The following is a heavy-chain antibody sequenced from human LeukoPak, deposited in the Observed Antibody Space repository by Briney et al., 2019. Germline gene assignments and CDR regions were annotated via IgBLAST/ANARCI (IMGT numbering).Heavy chain of an antibody. D-gene: IGHD5-18*01. CDR1: GFTFSSYG. CDR3: AKDGVPAAVDTAMVPWYYFHY. CDR2: IRYDGSNK. J-gene: IGHJ4*02. V-gene: IGHV3-30*02. Sequence: PGGSLRLSCAASGFTFSSYGMHWVRQAPGKGLEWVAFIRYDGSNKYYADSVKGRFTISRDNSKNTLYLQMNSLRAEDTAVYYCAKDGVPAAVDTAMVPWYYFHYWGQGTLVTVSS.